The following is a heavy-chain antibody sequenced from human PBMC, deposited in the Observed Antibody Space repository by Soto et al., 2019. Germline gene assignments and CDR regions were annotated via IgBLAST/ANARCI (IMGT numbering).Heavy chain of an antibody. J-gene: IGHJ4*02. D-gene: IGHD3-10*01. CDR3: TRSLMEGDY. V-gene: IGHV1-46*03. CDR1: GYTFTSSY. Sequence: QVQLVQSGAEVKKPGASVKVSCKASGYTFTSSYIHWVRQAPGQGLEWMAIINPNGGSTNYAQKFQGRVTVTRDTSTSTVYMELSSLTSEDTAVYYCTRSLMEGDYWGQGTLDTVSA. CDR2: INPNGGST.